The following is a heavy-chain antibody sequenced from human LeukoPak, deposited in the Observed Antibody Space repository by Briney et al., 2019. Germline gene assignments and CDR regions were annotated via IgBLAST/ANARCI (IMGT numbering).Heavy chain of an antibody. D-gene: IGHD2-8*01. V-gene: IGHV1-3*03. CDR1: GYTFTNYA. CDR3: ARGARGTNGVPLPNFDY. J-gene: IGHJ4*02. CDR2: INAGNGNT. Sequence: ASVKVSCKASGYTFTNYAIHWVRQAPGQRLEWMGWINAGNGNTKYSQEFQGRVTITRDTSASTAYMELSSLRSEDMAVYYCARGARGTNGVPLPNFDYWGQGTLVTVSS.